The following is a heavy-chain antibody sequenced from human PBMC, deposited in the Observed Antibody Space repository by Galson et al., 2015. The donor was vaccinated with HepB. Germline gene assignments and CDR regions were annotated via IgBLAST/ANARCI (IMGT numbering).Heavy chain of an antibody. CDR1: RFIFSTYS. Sequence: SLRLSCAASRFIFSTYSMNWVRQAPGKGLEWVSDISSSSTSIYYADSVKGRFTISRDNAKSSLYLQMNSLRAADTAVYSCAFISSCDWNPLDYWGQGTLVTVSS. CDR2: ISSSSTSI. V-gene: IGHV3-48*04. D-gene: IGHD5-12*01. J-gene: IGHJ4*02. CDR3: AFISSCDWNPLDY.